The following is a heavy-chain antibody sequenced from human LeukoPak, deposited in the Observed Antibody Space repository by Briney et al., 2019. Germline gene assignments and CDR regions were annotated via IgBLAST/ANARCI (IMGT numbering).Heavy chain of an antibody. D-gene: IGHD2-21*02. CDR1: GYTFTSYY. CDR3: ARKGLAYCGGDCYLRAFDI. V-gene: IGHV1-46*01. Sequence: ASVKVSCKASGYTFTSYYMHWVRQAPGQGLEWMGIINPSGGSTSYAQKFQGRVTMTRDTSTSTVYMELSSLRSEDTAVYYCARKGLAYCGGDCYLRAFDIWGQGTMVTVSS. CDR2: INPSGGST. J-gene: IGHJ3*02.